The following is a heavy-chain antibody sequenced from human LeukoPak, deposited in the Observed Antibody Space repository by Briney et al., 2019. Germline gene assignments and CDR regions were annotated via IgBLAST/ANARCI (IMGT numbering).Heavy chain of an antibody. V-gene: IGHV1-8*01. CDR1: GYTFTSYD. D-gene: IGHD5-24*01. CDR2: MNPNSGNT. CDR3: ARGKRWPRPNRFCFDY. J-gene: IGHJ4*02. Sequence: ASVTVSCKASGYTFTSYDINWVRQATGQGLEWMGWMNPNSGNTGYAQKFQGRVTMTRNTSISTAYMELSSLRSEDTAVYYCARGKRWPRPNRFCFDYWGQGTLVTVSS.